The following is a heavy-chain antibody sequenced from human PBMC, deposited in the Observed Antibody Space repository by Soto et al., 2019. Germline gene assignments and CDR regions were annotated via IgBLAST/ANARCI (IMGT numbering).Heavy chain of an antibody. D-gene: IGHD3-22*01. Sequence: QVQLVQSGAEVKKPGASVKVSCKASGYTFTSYYMHWVRQAPGQGLEWMGIINPSGGSTSYAQKFQGRVTMTRDTSTSAVYMELSSLRSEDTAVYYCAASGYYLYYFDYWGQGTLVTVSS. V-gene: IGHV1-46*01. CDR1: GYTFTSYY. J-gene: IGHJ4*02. CDR2: INPSGGST. CDR3: AASGYYLYYFDY.